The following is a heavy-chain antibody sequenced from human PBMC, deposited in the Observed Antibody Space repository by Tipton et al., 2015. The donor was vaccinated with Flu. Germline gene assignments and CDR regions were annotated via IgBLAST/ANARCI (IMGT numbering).Heavy chain of an antibody. Sequence: VQLVQSGGALTQPGGSLRLSCVASGLTVGDNYMTWVRQSPGKGLEWISVIYSGEDTQYADSVKGRFTISRDNSKNTVYLVMNRLRVEDTAVYYCARDTGGYCTGSSCLPRFDYWGQGALVTVSS. CDR1: GLTVGDNY. CDR2: IYSGEDT. V-gene: IGHV3-53*01. D-gene: IGHD2-15*01. CDR3: ARDTGGYCTGSSCLPRFDY. J-gene: IGHJ4*02.